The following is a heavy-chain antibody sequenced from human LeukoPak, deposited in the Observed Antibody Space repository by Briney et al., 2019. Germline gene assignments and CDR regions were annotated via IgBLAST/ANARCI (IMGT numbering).Heavy chain of an antibody. Sequence: ASVKVSCKVSGYTLTELSMHWVRQAPGKGLEWMGGFDPEDGETIYAQKFQGRVTMTEDTSTDTAYMELSSLRSEDTAVYYCATDGSQRFLEWSPRTYYYMDVWGKGTTVTVSS. CDR1: GYTLTELS. CDR3: ATDGSQRFLEWSPRTYYYMDV. V-gene: IGHV1-24*01. D-gene: IGHD3-3*01. CDR2: FDPEDGET. J-gene: IGHJ6*03.